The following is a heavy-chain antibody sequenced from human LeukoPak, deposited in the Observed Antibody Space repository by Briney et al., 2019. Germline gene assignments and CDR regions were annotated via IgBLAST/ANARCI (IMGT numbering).Heavy chain of an antibody. CDR2: ISSSSSTI. CDR1: GFTFSSYS. Sequence: PGGSLRLSCAASGFTFSSYSMNWVRQAPGKGLEWVSYISSSSSTIYYADSVKGRFTISRDNAKNSLYLQMNSLRAEDTAVYYCAGELIRGYSYGYVFDYWGQGTLVTVSS. D-gene: IGHD5-18*01. CDR3: AGELIRGYSYGYVFDY. J-gene: IGHJ4*02. V-gene: IGHV3-48*01.